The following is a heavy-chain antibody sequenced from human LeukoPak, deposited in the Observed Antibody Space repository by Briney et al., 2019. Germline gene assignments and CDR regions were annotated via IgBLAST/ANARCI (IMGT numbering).Heavy chain of an antibody. CDR2: ISYDGSNK. V-gene: IGHV3-30*03. J-gene: IGHJ4*02. CDR1: GFTFSSYG. CDR3: VGGAGTDFDY. Sequence: GGSLRLSCAASGFTFSSYGMHWVRQAPGKGLEWVAVISYDGSNKYYADSVKGRFTISRDNSKNTLYLQMNSLRAEDTAVYYCVGGAGTDFDYWGQRTLVTVSS. D-gene: IGHD1-26*01.